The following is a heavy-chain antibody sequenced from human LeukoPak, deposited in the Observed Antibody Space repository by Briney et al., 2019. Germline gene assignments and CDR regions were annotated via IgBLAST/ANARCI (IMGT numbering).Heavy chain of an antibody. J-gene: IGHJ4*02. Sequence: LSLTCAVYGGSFSGYYWSWIRQPPGKGLEWVALISYDEDFRYYADSVKGRFTISRDNSKSTLYLQMNSLRIDDTAVYYCARVQWELLYPDYWGQGTLVTVSS. CDR2: ISYDEDFR. V-gene: IGHV3-30*03. D-gene: IGHD1-26*01. CDR3: ARVQWELLYPDY. CDR1: GGSFSGYY.